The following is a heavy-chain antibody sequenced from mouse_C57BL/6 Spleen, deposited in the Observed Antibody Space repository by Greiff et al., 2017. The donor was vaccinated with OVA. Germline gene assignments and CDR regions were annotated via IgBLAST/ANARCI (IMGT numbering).Heavy chain of an antibody. D-gene: IGHD2-4*01. Sequence: LVEPGASVKIPCKASGYTFTDYNMDWVKQSHGKSLEWIGDINPNNGGTIYNQKFKGKATLTVDKSSSTAYMELRSLTSEDTAVYYCARHYDYDDAMDYWGQGTSVTVSS. CDR2: INPNNGGT. CDR1: GYTFTDYN. CDR3: ARHYDYDDAMDY. V-gene: IGHV1-18*01. J-gene: IGHJ4*01.